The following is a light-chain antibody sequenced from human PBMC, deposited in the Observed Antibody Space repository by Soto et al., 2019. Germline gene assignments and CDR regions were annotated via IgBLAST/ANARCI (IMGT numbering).Light chain of an antibody. J-gene: IGLJ1*01. CDR3: SSCNSRSPRV. V-gene: IGLV2-14*01. CDR2: DVG. Sequence: QSALTQPASVSGSPGQSITISCTGTSSDVGGYNYVSWYQQHPGKAPKLMIYDVGNRPSGVSNRFSGSKSGNTASLTICGLNSVDEADSSSSSCNSRSPRVFRTGTKVXVL. CDR1: SSDVGGYNY.